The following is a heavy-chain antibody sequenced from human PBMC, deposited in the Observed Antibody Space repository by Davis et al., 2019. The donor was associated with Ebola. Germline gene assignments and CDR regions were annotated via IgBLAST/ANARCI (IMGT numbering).Heavy chain of an antibody. D-gene: IGHD2-21*02. CDR1: GYSFTRYW. J-gene: IGHJ4*02. V-gene: IGHV5-51*01. CDR2: IYPDDSDT. Sequence: KVSCKASGYSFTRYWIGWVRQMPGKGLEWVGIIYPDDSDTRYSPSFQGHVTMSADKSTTTAYLQWSSLMVSDTGTYYCAGWTAKGHFDYWGQGTQVTVSS. CDR3: AGWTAKGHFDY.